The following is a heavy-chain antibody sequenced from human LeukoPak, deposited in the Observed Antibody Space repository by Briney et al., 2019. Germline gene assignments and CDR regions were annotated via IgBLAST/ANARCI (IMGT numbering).Heavy chain of an antibody. Sequence: GSLRLSCAASGCTVSSNYMRWDRQAPGKGLGWVSGNYRGGSTYYADAVKGRFTISRDNSKNTLYLQMNSLRAEDTAVYYCARASTTVTPFDYWGQGTLVTVSS. V-gene: IGHV3-66*01. CDR3: ARASTTVTPFDY. CDR2: NYRGGST. CDR1: GCTVSSNY. D-gene: IGHD4-17*01. J-gene: IGHJ4*02.